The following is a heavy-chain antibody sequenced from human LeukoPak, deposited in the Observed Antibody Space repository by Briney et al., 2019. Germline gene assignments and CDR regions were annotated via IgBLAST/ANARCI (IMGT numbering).Heavy chain of an antibody. V-gene: IGHV3-30*03. Sequence: GGSLRLSCAASGFTFISYGMHWVRQTPGKGLEWVAVISSDGSNTFYADSVKGRFTISRDNSKNTLFLQMSSLKTEDTAVYYCAGEVDYYYGMDVWGQGTTVTVSS. J-gene: IGHJ6*02. CDR3: AGEVDYYYGMDV. CDR2: ISSDGSNT. CDR1: GFTFISYG.